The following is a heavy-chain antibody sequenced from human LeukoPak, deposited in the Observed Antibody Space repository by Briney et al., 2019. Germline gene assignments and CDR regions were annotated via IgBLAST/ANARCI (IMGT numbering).Heavy chain of an antibody. D-gene: IGHD3-10*01. V-gene: IGHV5-51*01. CDR3: ARRYYGSGSYYNWFDP. Sequence: GGSLKISCKGSGYSFTSYWIGWVRQIPGKGLEWMGIIYPGDSDTTYSPSFQGQVTISADKSISTAYLQWSSLKALDTAMYYCARRYYGSGSYYNWFDPWGQGTLVTVSS. CDR1: GYSFTSYW. CDR2: IYPGDSDT. J-gene: IGHJ5*02.